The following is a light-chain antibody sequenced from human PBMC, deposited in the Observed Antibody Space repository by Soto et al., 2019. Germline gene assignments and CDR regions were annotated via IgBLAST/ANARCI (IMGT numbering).Light chain of an antibody. J-gene: IGKJ1*01. CDR3: HQFGYSPRT. Sequence: EIVLTQSPGTLSLSPGETSTLSCMASQTVNSDYLAWFQQRPGQAPRLLIFATSRRATDIPDRFSGSGSGTDFTLAIRRLEPEDFAVYYCHQFGYSPRTFGQGTKV. V-gene: IGKV3-20*01. CDR1: QTVNSDY. CDR2: ATS.